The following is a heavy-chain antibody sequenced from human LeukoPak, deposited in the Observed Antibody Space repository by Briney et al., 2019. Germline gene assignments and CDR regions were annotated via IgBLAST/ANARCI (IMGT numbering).Heavy chain of an antibody. CDR3: ARDSGSSGWYYNY. D-gene: IGHD6-19*01. CDR2: MNPNSGNM. V-gene: IGHV1-8*03. Sequence: ASVKVSCKASGYTFSNYDINWVRQATGQGLEWIGYMNPNSGNMGYAQRFQGRVTITTKNSISTAFMELHSLTSEDTAVYYCARDSGSSGWYYNYWGQGTLVTVSS. CDR1: GYTFSNYD. J-gene: IGHJ4*02.